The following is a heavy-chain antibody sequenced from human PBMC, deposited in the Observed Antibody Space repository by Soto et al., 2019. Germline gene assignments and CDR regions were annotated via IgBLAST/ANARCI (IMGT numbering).Heavy chain of an antibody. Sequence: SETLSLTCTVSGGSISSGDYYWSWIRQPPGKGLEWIGYIYYSGSTYYNSSLKSRVTISVDTSKNQFSLKLSSVTAADTAVYYCARAMVVTQNWFGPWGQGTLVTVSS. J-gene: IGHJ5*02. CDR3: ARAMVVTQNWFGP. CDR2: IYYSGST. D-gene: IGHD2-21*02. V-gene: IGHV4-30-4*01. CDR1: GGSISSGDYY.